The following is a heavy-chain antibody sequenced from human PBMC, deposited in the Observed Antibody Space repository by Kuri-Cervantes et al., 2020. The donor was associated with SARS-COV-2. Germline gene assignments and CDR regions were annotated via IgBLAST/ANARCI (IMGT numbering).Heavy chain of an antibody. J-gene: IGHJ4*02. V-gene: IGHV4-39*01. Sequence: GSLRLSCTVSGGSISSSSYYWGWIRQPPGKGLEWIGSIYYSGSTYYNPSLKSRVTISVDTSKNQFSLKLSSVTAADTAVYYCARYDFWSSPNWGQGTLVTVSS. CDR3: ARYDFWSSPN. D-gene: IGHD3-3*01. CDR2: IYYSGST. CDR1: GGSISSSSYY.